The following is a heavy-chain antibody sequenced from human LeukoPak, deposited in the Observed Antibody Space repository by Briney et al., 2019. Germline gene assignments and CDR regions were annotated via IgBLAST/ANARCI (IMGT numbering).Heavy chain of an antibody. D-gene: IGHD2-2*01. CDR3: ARGVLPAPNWFDP. J-gene: IGHJ5*02. V-gene: IGHV4-31*03. CDR1: GGSISSGGYY. CDR2: IYYSGST. Sequence: SQTLSLTCTVSGGSISSGGYYWSWIRQHPGKGLEWIGYIYYSGSTYYNPSLKSRVTISVDTSKDQFSLKLTSVTAADTAVYYYARGVLPAPNWFDPWGQGTLVTVSS.